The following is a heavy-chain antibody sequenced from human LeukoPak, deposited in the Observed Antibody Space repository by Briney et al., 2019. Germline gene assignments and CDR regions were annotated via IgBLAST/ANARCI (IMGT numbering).Heavy chain of an antibody. CDR1: GYTFTGYY. J-gene: IGHJ4*02. Sequence: GASVKVSCKASGYTFTGYYIHWVRQATGQGLEWMGCIHPNSGGTNYAQKSQGRVTLTRDTSIRTVYMELTALRSDDTAVYLCARGGQWLDREIDNWGQGTLVIVSS. CDR3: ARGGQWLDREIDN. D-gene: IGHD6-19*01. CDR2: IHPNSGGT. V-gene: IGHV1-2*02.